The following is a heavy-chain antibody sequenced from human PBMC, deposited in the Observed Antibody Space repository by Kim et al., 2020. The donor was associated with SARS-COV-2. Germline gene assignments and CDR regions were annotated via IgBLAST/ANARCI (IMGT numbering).Heavy chain of an antibody. D-gene: IGHD2-15*01. J-gene: IGHJ4*02. V-gene: IGHV3-23*01. Sequence: YADSVKGRFTISRDNSQNTLYLQMDSLRAEDTAVYYCAKDPTTSGGSPVDFWGQGTLVTVSS. CDR3: AKDPTTSGGSPVDF.